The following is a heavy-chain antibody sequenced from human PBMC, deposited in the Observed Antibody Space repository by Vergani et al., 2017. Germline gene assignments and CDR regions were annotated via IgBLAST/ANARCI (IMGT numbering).Heavy chain of an antibody. CDR2: IKQDGSEK. CDR3: ARSKEKYYDFCSDY. J-gene: IGHJ4*02. D-gene: IGHD3-3*01. CDR1: GFTFSSYW. Sequence: EVQLVESGGGLVQPGGSLRLSCAASGFTFSSYWMSWVRQAPGKGLEWVANIKQDGSEKYYVDSVKGRFTISRDNAKNSLYLQMNSLRAEDTAVYYCARSKEKYYDFCSDYWGQGTLVTVSS. V-gene: IGHV3-7*01.